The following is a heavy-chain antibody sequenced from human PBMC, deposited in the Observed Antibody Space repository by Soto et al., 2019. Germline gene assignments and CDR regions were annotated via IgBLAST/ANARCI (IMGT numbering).Heavy chain of an antibody. CDR1: GFAFSRYV. CDR2: ISGSGDYT. Sequence: LRLSCAASGFAFSRYVMTWVRQAPGKGLEWVSLISGSGDYTYYADSVKGRFTISRDNPKNTLFLQMNSLRAEETAIYYCAKHSDINGCNIDYWGQGTLVTVSS. CDR3: AKHSDINGCNIDY. D-gene: IGHD3-22*01. J-gene: IGHJ4*02. V-gene: IGHV3-23*01.